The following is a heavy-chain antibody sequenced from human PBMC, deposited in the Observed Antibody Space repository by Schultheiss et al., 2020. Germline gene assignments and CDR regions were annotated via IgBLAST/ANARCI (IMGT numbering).Heavy chain of an antibody. D-gene: IGHD1-1*01. CDR1: GGSISSYY. CDR3: ARGLKLVSVRVYYYYGMDV. Sequence: SETLSLTCTVSGGSISSYYWSWIRQPPGKGLEWIGYIYHSGSTYYNPSLKSRVTISVDTSKNQFSLKLSSVTAADTAVYYCARGLKLVSVRVYYYYGMDVWGQGTTVTV. V-gene: IGHV4-59*12. CDR2: IYHSGST. J-gene: IGHJ6*02.